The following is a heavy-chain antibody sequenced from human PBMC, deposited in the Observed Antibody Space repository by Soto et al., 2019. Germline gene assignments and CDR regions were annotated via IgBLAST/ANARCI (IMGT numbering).Heavy chain of an antibody. CDR3: ARTILQPAYDILPGYYTNYYGMDV. CDR2: IFSNDEK. Sequence: QVTLKESGPVLVKPTEPLTLTCTVSGFSLSNARMGVSWIRQPPGKALEWLAHIFSNDEKSYSTSLKSRLTISNDTSKRQVVLTMPNMDPVDTATYYRARTILQPAYDILPGYYTNYYGMDVWGQGTTVTVSS. CDR1: GFSLSNARMG. J-gene: IGHJ6*02. D-gene: IGHD3-9*01. V-gene: IGHV2-26*01.